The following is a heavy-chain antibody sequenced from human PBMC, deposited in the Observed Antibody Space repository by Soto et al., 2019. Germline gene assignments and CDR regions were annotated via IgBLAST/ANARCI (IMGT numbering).Heavy chain of an antibody. CDR3: ARDCEGATTRRAFDI. J-gene: IGHJ3*02. CDR2: ISAYNGDT. V-gene: IGHV1-18*01. CDR1: GYTFTNYG. D-gene: IGHD1-26*01. Sequence: QVQLVQSGAEMKKPGASVKVSCKASGYTFTNYGISWVRQAPGQGLEWMGWISAYNGDTNYAQKLQGRVTMTTDTSTSTAYMELMSLRSDDTAMYYCARDCEGATTRRAFDIWGQGTMVTVSS.